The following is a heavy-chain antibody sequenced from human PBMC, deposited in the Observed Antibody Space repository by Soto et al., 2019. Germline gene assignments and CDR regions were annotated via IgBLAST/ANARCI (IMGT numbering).Heavy chain of an antibody. CDR3: ARALRGDSHDY. V-gene: IGHV4-31*03. J-gene: IGHJ4*02. CDR2: IYYSGST. D-gene: IGHD3-16*01. Sequence: TLSLTCTVSGGSISSGGYYWSRIRQHPGKGLEWIGYIYYSGSTYYNPSLKSRVTISVDTSKNQFSLKLSSVTAADTAVYYCARALRGDSHDYWGQGTLVTVSS. CDR1: GGSISSGGYY.